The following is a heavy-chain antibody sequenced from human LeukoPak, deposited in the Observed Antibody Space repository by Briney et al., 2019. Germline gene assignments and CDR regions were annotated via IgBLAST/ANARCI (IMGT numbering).Heavy chain of an antibody. CDR3: ATYTYFYNSSGYYWGTYFDY. D-gene: IGHD3-22*01. Sequence: SETLSLTCTVSGGSISSYYWSWIRQPPGKGLEWIGYIYYSGSTNYNPSLKGRVTISVDTSKNQFSLRLSSVTAADTAVYYCATYTYFYNSSGYYWGTYFDYWGQGTLVTVSS. V-gene: IGHV4-59*08. CDR1: GGSISSYY. CDR2: IYYSGST. J-gene: IGHJ4*01.